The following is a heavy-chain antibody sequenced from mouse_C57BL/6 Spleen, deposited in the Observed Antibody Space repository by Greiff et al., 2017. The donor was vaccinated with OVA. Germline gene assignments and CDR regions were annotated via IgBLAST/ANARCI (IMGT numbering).Heavy chain of an antibody. D-gene: IGHD2-2*01. CDR2: ISSGSSTI. CDR3: ARGIYYGYGDGAMDY. Sequence: EVQGVESGGGLVKPGGSLKLSCAASGFTFSDYGMHWVRQAPEKGLEWVAYISSGSSTIYYADTVKGRFTISRDNAKNTLFLQMTSLRSEDTAMYYCARGIYYGYGDGAMDYWGQGTSVTVSS. J-gene: IGHJ4*01. CDR1: GFTFSDYG. V-gene: IGHV5-17*01.